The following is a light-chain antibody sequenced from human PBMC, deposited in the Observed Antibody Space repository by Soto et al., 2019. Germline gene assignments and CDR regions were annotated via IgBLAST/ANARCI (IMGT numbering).Light chain of an antibody. Sequence: DIQMTQSPSTLSASVGDRVTITCRASQTISTWMAWYQQKPGKAPKLLVYDASTLQSGVASRFSGSGSGTEFTLTISRLEPEDFAVYYCQQYGNSPQTFGQGTKVDIK. CDR3: QQYGNSPQT. CDR2: DAS. J-gene: IGKJ1*01. V-gene: IGKV1-5*01. CDR1: QTISTW.